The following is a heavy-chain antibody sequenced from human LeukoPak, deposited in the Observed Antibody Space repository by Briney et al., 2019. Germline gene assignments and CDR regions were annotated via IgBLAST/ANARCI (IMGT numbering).Heavy chain of an antibody. CDR1: GYSFTSYL. J-gene: IGHJ4*02. V-gene: IGHV5-51*01. CDR2: IYPGDSDT. CDR3: ARRSSIATRLFDF. Sequence: GESLKISCKGSGYSFTSYLIGWVRQMPGKGVEWMGIIYPGDSDTKYSPSFQGQVTISADKSITTTYLQWSSLKASDTAIYYRARRSSIATRLFDFWGQGILVTVSS. D-gene: IGHD6-6*01.